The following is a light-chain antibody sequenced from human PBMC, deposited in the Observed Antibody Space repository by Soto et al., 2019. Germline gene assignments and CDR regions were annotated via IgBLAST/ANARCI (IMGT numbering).Light chain of an antibody. Sequence: ALTQPPSASGSPGQSVTISCTGTSSDVGAYNHVSWYQQLPGKAPKLLIYEVNKRPSGVPDRFSGSKSGNTASLTVSGLQAEDEADYYCSSYAGSSNVFGTGTKVTVL. V-gene: IGLV2-8*01. CDR3: SSYAGSSNV. CDR1: SSDVGAYNH. J-gene: IGLJ1*01. CDR2: EVN.